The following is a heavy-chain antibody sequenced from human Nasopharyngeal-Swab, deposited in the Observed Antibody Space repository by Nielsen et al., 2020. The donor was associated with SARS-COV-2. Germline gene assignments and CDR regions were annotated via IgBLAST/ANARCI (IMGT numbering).Heavy chain of an antibody. J-gene: IGHJ6*02. Sequence: GESLKISCAASGFTFSSYWMSWVRQAPGKGLEWVANIKQDGSEKYYVDSVKGRFTISRDNAKNSLYLQMNSLRAEDTAVYYCARDSLVVVTEIYYHGMDVWGQGTTVTVSS. CDR2: IKQDGSEK. CDR3: ARDSLVVVTEIYYHGMDV. V-gene: IGHV3-7*01. D-gene: IGHD2-21*02. CDR1: GFTFSSYW.